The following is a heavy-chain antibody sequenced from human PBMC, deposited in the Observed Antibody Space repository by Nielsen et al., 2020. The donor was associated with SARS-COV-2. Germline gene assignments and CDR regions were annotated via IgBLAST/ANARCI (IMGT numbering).Heavy chain of an antibody. J-gene: IGHJ6*02. CDR3: ARHPLLWVDDGLDV. CDR1: RYTFRTYA. V-gene: IGHV1-3*01. CDR2: ISSGNGDT. Sequence: ASVKVSCKASRYTFRTYAIHWVRQAPGQRLDWMGWISSGNGDTKYSQKFQGRVTITRDTSASTAYMELSSLRSEDTAVYFCARHPLLWVDDGLDVWGRGTTVTVSS. D-gene: IGHD5/OR15-5a*01.